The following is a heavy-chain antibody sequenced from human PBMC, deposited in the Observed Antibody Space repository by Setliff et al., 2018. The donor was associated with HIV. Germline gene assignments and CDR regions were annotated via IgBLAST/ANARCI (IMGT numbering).Heavy chain of an antibody. D-gene: IGHD2-2*01. Sequence: LSLTCTVSGDSISSYSWNWIRQPPGRGLEWIGYVYASGETNYNPSLKSRVTMSTDTSRNQFFLNLNYATAADTAVYFCARRVLQDSTITSSNWFDSWGQGTLVTVS. CDR2: VYASGET. V-gene: IGHV4-4*09. CDR1: GDSISSYS. J-gene: IGHJ5*01. CDR3: ARRVLQDSTITSSNWFDS.